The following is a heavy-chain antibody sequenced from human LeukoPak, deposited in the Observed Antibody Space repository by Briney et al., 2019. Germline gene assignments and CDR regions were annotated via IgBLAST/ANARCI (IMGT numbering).Heavy chain of an antibody. V-gene: IGHV3-7*01. CDR1: GFIFSHFW. D-gene: IGHD3-22*01. Sequence: PGGSLRISCAASGFIFSHFWMSWVRQAPGKGLEWVAYIKKTGSETYYVDSVKGRFTITRDNTRNSLFLQMYSLRAEDTAVYYCAREGYYYDSSGYYPYYYYGMDVWGQGTTVTVSS. CDR2: IKKTGSET. J-gene: IGHJ6*02. CDR3: AREGYYYDSSGYYPYYYYGMDV.